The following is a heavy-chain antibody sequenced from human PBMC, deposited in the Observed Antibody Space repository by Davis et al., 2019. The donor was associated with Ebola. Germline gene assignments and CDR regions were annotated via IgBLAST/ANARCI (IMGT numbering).Heavy chain of an antibody. J-gene: IGHJ4*02. D-gene: IGHD5-18*01. CDR3: ASNTTAMGSGGFDY. CDR2: IIPIFGTA. V-gene: IGHV1-69*13. Sequence: SVKVSCKASGGTFSSYAISWVRQAPGQGLEWMGGIIPIFGTANYAQKFQGRVTITADESTSTAYMELSSLRSEDTAVYYCASNTTAMGSGGFDYWGQGTLVTVSS. CDR1: GGTFSSYA.